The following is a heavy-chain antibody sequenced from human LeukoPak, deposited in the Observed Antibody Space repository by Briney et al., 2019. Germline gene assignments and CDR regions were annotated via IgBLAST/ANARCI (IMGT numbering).Heavy chain of an antibody. D-gene: IGHD5-24*01. CDR3: ARDRGDGYPAGYFDY. CDR2: IYRSGST. V-gene: IGHV4-30-2*01. Sequence: SQTLSLTCAVSGASIISNAYSWSWIRQPPGKGLEWIGYIYRSGSTYYNPSLNSRVTISVDTSKNQFSLNLSSVTAADTAVYYCARDRGDGYPAGYFDYWGQGLLVTVSS. CDR1: GASIISNAYS. J-gene: IGHJ4*02.